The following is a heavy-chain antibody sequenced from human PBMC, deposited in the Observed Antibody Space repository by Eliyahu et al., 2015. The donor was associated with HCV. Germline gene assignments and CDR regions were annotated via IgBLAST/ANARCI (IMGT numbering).Heavy chain of an antibody. D-gene: IGHD6-13*01. CDR3: ARGLYGSSRYPGDY. J-gene: IGHJ4*02. V-gene: IGHV3-48*01. Sequence: EVHLVESGGGLVQPGGSLRLSCAASGFTXXSYSMXWVRQAPGKGLEWVSDSSSSSSSIYYADSVKGRFTISRDNAKNSLYVQMSSLRAEDTAVYYCARGLYGSSRYPGDYWGQGTLVTVSS. CDR2: SSSSSSSI. CDR1: GFTXXSYS.